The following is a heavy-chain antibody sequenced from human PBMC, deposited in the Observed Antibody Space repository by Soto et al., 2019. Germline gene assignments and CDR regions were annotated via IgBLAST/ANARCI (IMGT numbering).Heavy chain of an antibody. Sequence: SETLSLTCTVSGASISSTDYYWTWIRQPPGKGLESIGYISYSGSTYYNPSLKSRVTISVDTSKNQFSLRLSSVTAADTAVYYCARDPSSGGYCPGPCFDYWGQGSLVTVSS. J-gene: IGHJ4*02. CDR3: ARDPSSGGYCPGPCFDY. V-gene: IGHV4-30-4*01. CDR2: ISYSGST. CDR1: GASISSTDYY. D-gene: IGHD2-21*01.